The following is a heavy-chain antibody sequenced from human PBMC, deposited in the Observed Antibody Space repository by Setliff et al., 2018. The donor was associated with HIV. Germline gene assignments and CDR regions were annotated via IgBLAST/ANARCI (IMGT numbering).Heavy chain of an antibody. J-gene: IGHJ3*02. CDR1: GYTFTGYF. CDR3: ARVSSFNKIIREAFDI. D-gene: IGHD3-10*01. CDR2: INSNRGDT. Sequence: ASVKVSCKASGYTFTGYFIHWVRQAPGQGLEWMGQINSNRGDTKSHHKFADRLIMSRDTSLTTVYMELTSLRSDDTAVYYCARVSSFNKIIREAFDIWGQGTLVTVSS. V-gene: IGHV1-2*06.